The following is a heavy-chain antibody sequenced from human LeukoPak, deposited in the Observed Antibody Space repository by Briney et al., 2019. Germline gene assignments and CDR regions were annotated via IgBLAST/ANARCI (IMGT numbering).Heavy chain of an antibody. D-gene: IGHD6-6*01. Sequence: PSETLSLTCTVSGGSISSSNYCWGWIRQPPGKGLEWIGSVFYSGTSDYNPSLKSRVTISINTSKKQFSLKLSSVTAADTAVYYCARTSRSSGGVDYWGQGSLVTVSS. V-gene: IGHV4-39*01. J-gene: IGHJ4*02. CDR2: VFYSGTS. CDR3: ARTSRSSGGVDY. CDR1: GGSISSSNYC.